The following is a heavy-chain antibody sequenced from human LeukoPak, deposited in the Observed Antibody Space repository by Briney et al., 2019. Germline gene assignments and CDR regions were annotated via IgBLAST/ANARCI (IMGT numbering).Heavy chain of an antibody. CDR3: ARDHDHSYDY. D-gene: IGHD3-3*01. J-gene: IGHJ4*02. V-gene: IGHV1-8*01. CDR1: GYTFTSYD. Sequence: ASVKVSCKASGYTFTSYDINWVRQATGQGLEWMGWMNPNSGNTGYAQKFQGRVTMTRDTSISTAYMELSRLRSDDTALYYCARDHDHSYDYWGQGTLVTVSS. CDR2: MNPNSGNT.